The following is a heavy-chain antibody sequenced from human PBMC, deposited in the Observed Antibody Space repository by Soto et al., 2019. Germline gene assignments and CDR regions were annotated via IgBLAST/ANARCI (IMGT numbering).Heavy chain of an antibody. Sequence: QVQMVESGGGVVQPGRSLRLSCAASGFSFENYGMHWVRQAPGRGLEWVAIIWYDGSLQYYAAAVKGRFTISRDNSKNTLYLEMNSLRAEDTAVYYCANLWGDGYNLGQDYNGMDVWGQGTTVFVSS. V-gene: IGHV3-33*06. CDR3: ANLWGDGYNLGQDYNGMDV. CDR2: IWYDGSLQ. J-gene: IGHJ6*02. D-gene: IGHD5-12*01. CDR1: GFSFENYG.